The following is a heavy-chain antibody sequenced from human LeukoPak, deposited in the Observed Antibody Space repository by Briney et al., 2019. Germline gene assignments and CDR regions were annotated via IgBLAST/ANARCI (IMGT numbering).Heavy chain of an antibody. D-gene: IGHD3-16*01. Sequence: GRSLRLSCAASGFTFSSYNMNWVRQAPGKGLEWVSSISTSGIYIYYADSLKGRFTISRDNAKNSLYLQMNSLRAEDTAVYYCARTALFGGRLTTPGLDYWGQGTLVTVSS. CDR1: GFTFSSYN. CDR3: ARTALFGGRLTTPGLDY. J-gene: IGHJ4*02. V-gene: IGHV3-21*01. CDR2: ISTSGIYI.